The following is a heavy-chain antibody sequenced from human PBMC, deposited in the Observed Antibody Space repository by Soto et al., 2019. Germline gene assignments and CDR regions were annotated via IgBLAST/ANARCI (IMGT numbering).Heavy chain of an antibody. CDR1: GGSISSYY. J-gene: IGHJ4*02. Sequence: QVQLQESGPGLVKPSETLSLTCTVSGGSISSYYWSWIRQPPGKGLEWIGYMYYSGSTNYNPSIKSRVTISIDTSRNQFSLKLSSVTAAYTAVYYCARGTFGVVKDWGQGTLVTVSS. CDR3: ARGTFGVVKD. CDR2: MYYSGST. V-gene: IGHV4-59*01. D-gene: IGHD3-3*01.